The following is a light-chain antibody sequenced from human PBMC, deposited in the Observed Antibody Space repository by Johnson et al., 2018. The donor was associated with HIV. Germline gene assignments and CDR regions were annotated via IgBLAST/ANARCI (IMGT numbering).Light chain of an antibody. CDR2: ANT. Sequence: QSVLTQPPSVSAAPGQKVTISCSGSSSNIGNNYVSWYQQLPGTAPKLLIYANTKRPSGIPDRFSGSKSGTSATLGITGLQTGDEAEYYCGTWDNSLSAFFCGSGSKGAVL. CDR3: GTWDNSLSAFF. CDR1: SSNIGNNY. V-gene: IGLV1-51*01. J-gene: IGLJ1*01.